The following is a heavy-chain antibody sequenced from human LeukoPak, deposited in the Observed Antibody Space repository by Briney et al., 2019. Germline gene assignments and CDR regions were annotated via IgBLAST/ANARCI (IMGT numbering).Heavy chain of an antibody. Sequence: SETLSLTCAVYGGSFSGYYWSWIRQPPGKGLERIGEINHSGSTNYNPSLKSRVTISVDTSKNQFSLKLSSVTAADTAVYYCARGPIVVVPAAIGYYYYGMDVWGKGTTVTVSS. CDR2: INHSGST. CDR1: GGSFSGYY. D-gene: IGHD2-2*01. CDR3: ARGPIVVVPAAIGYYYYGMDV. J-gene: IGHJ6*04. V-gene: IGHV4-34*01.